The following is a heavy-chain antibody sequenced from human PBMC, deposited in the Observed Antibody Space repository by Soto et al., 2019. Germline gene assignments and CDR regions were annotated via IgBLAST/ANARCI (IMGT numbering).Heavy chain of an antibody. D-gene: IGHD3-10*01. CDR3: ARMGRGKITMVRGAPPEYYYYGMDV. V-gene: IGHV3-53*01. CDR1: GFTVSSNY. CDR2: IYSGGST. J-gene: IGHJ6*02. Sequence: SLRLSCAASGFTVSSNYMSWVRQAPGKGLEWVSVIYSGGSTYYADSVKGRFTISRDNSKNTLYLQMNSLRAEDTAEYYCARMGRGKITMVRGAPPEYYYYGMDVWGQGTTVTVSS.